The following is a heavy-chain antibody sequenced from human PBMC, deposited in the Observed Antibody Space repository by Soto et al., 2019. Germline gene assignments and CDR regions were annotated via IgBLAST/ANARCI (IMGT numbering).Heavy chain of an antibody. CDR2: ISAYNGNT. Sequence: QVQLVQSGAEVKKPGASVKVSCKASGYTFTNYGISWVRQAPGQGLEWMGWISAYNGNTNYAQKLQGRGTMTTDTSTSRAYMELRSVRSDDTGGYCCARDSPPVDCWGQGTLVSVSS. V-gene: IGHV1-18*01. CDR1: GYTFTNYG. CDR3: ARDSPPVDC. J-gene: IGHJ4*02.